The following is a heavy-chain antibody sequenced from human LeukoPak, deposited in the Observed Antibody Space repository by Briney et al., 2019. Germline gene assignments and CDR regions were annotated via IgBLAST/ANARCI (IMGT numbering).Heavy chain of an antibody. CDR2: INPNSGGT. CDR1: GYTFTGYY. V-gene: IGHV1-2*06. CDR3: ARDSYYYDSSGYYYYFDY. Sequence: GASVKVSCKASGYTFTGYYMHWVRQAPGQGLEWMGRINPNSGGTNYAQKFQGRVTMTRDTSISTDYMELSRLRSDNTAVYYCARDSYYYDSSGYYYYFDYWGQGTLVTVSS. J-gene: IGHJ4*02. D-gene: IGHD3-22*01.